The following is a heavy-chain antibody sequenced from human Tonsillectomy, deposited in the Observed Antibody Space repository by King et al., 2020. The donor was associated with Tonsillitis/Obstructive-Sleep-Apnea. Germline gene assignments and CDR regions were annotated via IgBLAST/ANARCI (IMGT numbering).Heavy chain of an antibody. CDR3: AASSGPEFWSLPMDV. CDR1: GYTFNNYG. V-gene: IGHV1-18*01. Sequence: QLVQSGAEVKKPGASVKVSCKASGYTFNNYGVNWVRQAPGQGLEWMGWTSTFNGNTDYAQEFQGRVTMTADTSTGTAYMEVRSLRSDDTAVYYCAASSGPEFWSLPMDVWGKGTTVTVSS. D-gene: IGHD3-3*01. J-gene: IGHJ6*03. CDR2: TSTFNGNT.